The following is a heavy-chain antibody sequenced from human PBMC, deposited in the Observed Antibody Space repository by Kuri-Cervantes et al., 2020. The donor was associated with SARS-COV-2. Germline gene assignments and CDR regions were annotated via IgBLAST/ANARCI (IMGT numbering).Heavy chain of an antibody. Sequence: SETLSLTCAVSGGSITSGNWWSWVRQPPGKGLEWIGEINHSGSTNYNPSLKSRVTISVEKSKNHFSLNLSSVTAADTAVYYCARDNPRRYVVVTAINYYYYGMDVWGQGTTVTVSS. CDR2: INHSGST. CDR3: ARDNPRRYVVVTAINYYYYGMDV. V-gene: IGHV4-4*02. J-gene: IGHJ6*02. CDR1: GGSITSGNW. D-gene: IGHD2-21*02.